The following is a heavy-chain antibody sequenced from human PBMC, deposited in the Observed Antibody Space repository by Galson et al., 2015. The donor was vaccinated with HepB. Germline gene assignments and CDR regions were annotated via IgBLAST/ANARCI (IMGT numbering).Heavy chain of an antibody. CDR1: GFTFSSYS. J-gene: IGHJ6*02. CDR2: ISSSSSYI. V-gene: IGHV3-21*01. CDR3: ARLQTTMVRGVTYDV. D-gene: IGHD3-10*01. Sequence: SLRLSCAASGFTFSSYSMNWVRQAPGKGLEWVSSISSSSSYIYYADSVKGRFTISRDNAKNSLYLQMNSLRAEDTAVYYCARLQTTMVRGVTYDVWGQGTTVTVSS.